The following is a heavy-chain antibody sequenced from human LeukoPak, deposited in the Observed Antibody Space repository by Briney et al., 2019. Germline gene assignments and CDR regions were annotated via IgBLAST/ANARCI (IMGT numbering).Heavy chain of an antibody. J-gene: IGHJ4*02. CDR2: ISSSSSYI. Sequence: GGSLRLSCAASGFTFSSYSMNWVRQAPGKGLEWVSSISSSSSYIYYADSVKGRFTISRDNAKNSLYLEMNSLRAEDTAVYYCARAPGQLLHFDYWGQGTLVTVSS. CDR1: GFTFSSYS. V-gene: IGHV3-21*01. D-gene: IGHD3-10*01. CDR3: ARAPGQLLHFDY.